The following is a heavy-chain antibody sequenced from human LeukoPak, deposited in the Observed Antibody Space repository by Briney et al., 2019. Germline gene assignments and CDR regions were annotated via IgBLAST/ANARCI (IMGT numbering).Heavy chain of an antibody. V-gene: IGHV3-66*01. D-gene: IGHD3-16*01. Sequence: GGSLRLSCAASGFTVSSNYMSWVRQAPGKGLEWVSVIYSGGSTYYADSVKGRFTISRDNSKNTLYLQMNSLRAEDTAVYYCASARLTSVALDIWGQGTMVTVSS. CDR2: IYSGGST. CDR3: ASARLTSVALDI. J-gene: IGHJ3*02. CDR1: GFTVSSNY.